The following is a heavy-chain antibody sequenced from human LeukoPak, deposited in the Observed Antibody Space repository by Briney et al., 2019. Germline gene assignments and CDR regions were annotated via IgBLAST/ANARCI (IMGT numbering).Heavy chain of an antibody. J-gene: IGHJ4*02. CDR2: IIPILGIA. CDR3: ARDWGGNPSDY. D-gene: IGHD4-23*01. CDR1: GGTFSSYA. Sequence: ASVKVSCKASGGTFSSYAISWVRQAPGQGLEWMGRIIPILGIANYAQKFQGRDTITADKSTSTAYMELSSLRSEDTAVYYCARDWGGNPSDYWGQGTLVTVSS. V-gene: IGHV1-69*04.